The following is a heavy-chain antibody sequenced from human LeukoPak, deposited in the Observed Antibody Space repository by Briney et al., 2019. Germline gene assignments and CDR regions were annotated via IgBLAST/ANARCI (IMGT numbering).Heavy chain of an antibody. CDR2: IYTSGST. CDR3: ARGERFAMVRAPYYYGMDV. CDR1: GGSISSYY. D-gene: IGHD3-10*01. V-gene: IGHV4-4*07. J-gene: IGHJ6*02. Sequence: SETLFLTCTVSGGSISSYYWSWIRQPAGKGLEWIGRIYTSGSTNYNPSLKSRVTMSVDTSKNQFSLKLSSVTAADTAVYYCARGERFAMVRAPYYYGMDVWGQGTTVTVSS.